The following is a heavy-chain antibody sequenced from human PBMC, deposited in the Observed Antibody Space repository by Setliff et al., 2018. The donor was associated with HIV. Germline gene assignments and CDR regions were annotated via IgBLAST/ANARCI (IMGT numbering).Heavy chain of an antibody. CDR2: FYHSGST. D-gene: IGHD2-21*02. CDR3: AREGGDWGSAFDI. V-gene: IGHV4-38-2*01. Sequence: PSETLSLTCAVSGYSVSSGYYWGWIRQPPGKGLEWIGSFYHSGSTFYNPSLKSRVTMSVDTSKNQFSLNLTSVTAADTAVYYCAREGGDWGSAFDIWGQGTMVTVSS. J-gene: IGHJ3*02. CDR1: GYSVSSGYY.